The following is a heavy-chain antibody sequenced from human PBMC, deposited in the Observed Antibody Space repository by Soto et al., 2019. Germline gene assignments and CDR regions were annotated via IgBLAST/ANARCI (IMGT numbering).Heavy chain of an antibody. D-gene: IGHD3-10*01. Sequence: GGSLRLSCAASGFTFDDYAMHWVRQAPGKGLEWVSGISWNSGSIGYADSVKGRFTISRDNSKNTLYLQMNSLRAEDTAVYYCARDEFLVSYYGSGATDYYYYMDVWGKGTTVTVSS. CDR1: GFTFDDYA. CDR3: ARDEFLVSYYGSGATDYYYYMDV. V-gene: IGHV3-9*01. J-gene: IGHJ6*03. CDR2: ISWNSGSI.